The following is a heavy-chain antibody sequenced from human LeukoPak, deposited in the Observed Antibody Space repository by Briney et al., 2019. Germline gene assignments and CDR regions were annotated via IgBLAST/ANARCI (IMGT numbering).Heavy chain of an antibody. Sequence: GRSLRLFCAASGFTFSSYAMHWVRQAPGKGLEWVAVISYDGSNKYYADSVKGRFTISRDNSKNTLYLQMNSLRAEDTAVYYCARDRGVAPLVVPSFPDYWGQGTLVTVSS. CDR1: GFTFSSYA. J-gene: IGHJ4*02. CDR2: ISYDGSNK. CDR3: ARDRGVAPLVVPSFPDY. V-gene: IGHV3-30-3*01. D-gene: IGHD3-22*01.